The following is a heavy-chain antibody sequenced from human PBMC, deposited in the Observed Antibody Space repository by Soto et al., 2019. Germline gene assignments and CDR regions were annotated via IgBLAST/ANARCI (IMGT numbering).Heavy chain of an antibody. CDR3: ARHRGIAVAGTTANWFDP. D-gene: IGHD6-19*01. V-gene: IGHV4-59*08. CDR1: GGSISSYY. J-gene: IGHJ5*02. Sequence: SETLSLTCTVSGGSISSYYWSWIRQPPGKGLEWIGYIYYSGSTNYNPSLKSRVTISVDTSKNQFSLKLSSVTAADTAVYYCARHRGIAVAGTTANWFDPWGQGTLVTVSS. CDR2: IYYSGST.